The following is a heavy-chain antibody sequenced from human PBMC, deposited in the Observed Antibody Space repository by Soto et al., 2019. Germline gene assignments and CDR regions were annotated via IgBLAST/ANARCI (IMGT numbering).Heavy chain of an antibody. CDR2: INSDSSST. J-gene: IGHJ6*02. Sequence: EVQLVESGGGLVQPGGSLRLSCAASGFTFSSYWMHWVRQAPGKGPEWVSRINSDSSSTNYADSVKGRFTITRDNAKNTLYLQMNSLRAEDTAVYYCARDEPNYDFWRRGLDVWGQGTTVSVSS. V-gene: IGHV3-74*01. CDR1: GFTFSSYW. D-gene: IGHD3-3*01. CDR3: ARDEPNYDFWRRGLDV.